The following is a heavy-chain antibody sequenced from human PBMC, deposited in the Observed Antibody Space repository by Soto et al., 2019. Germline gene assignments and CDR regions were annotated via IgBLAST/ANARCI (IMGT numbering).Heavy chain of an antibody. CDR1: GGTFSSYT. V-gene: IGHV1-69*08. J-gene: IGHJ5*02. CDR2: IIPILGIA. Sequence: QVQLVQSGAEVKKPGSSVKVSCKASGGTFSSYTISWVRQAPGQGLEWMGRIIPILGIANYAQKFQGRVTITADKSTSTAYMELSSLRSEDTAVYYCARERDRPMVRGVTFWFDPWGQGTLVTVSS. D-gene: IGHD3-10*01. CDR3: ARERDRPMVRGVTFWFDP.